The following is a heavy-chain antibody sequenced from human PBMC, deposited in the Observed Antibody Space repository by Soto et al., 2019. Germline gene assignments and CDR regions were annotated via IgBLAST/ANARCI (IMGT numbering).Heavy chain of an antibody. CDR1: GGTFTSYA. J-gene: IGHJ4*02. V-gene: IGHV1-69*13. CDR2: IIPIFGTA. D-gene: IGHD6-13*01. Sequence: ASVKVSCKASGGTFTSYAISWVRQAPGQGLEWMGGIIPIFGTANYAQKFQGRVTITADESTSTAYMELSSLRSEDTAVYYCARGTIAAASTCGYWGKGTLVTVSS. CDR3: ARGTIAAASTCGY.